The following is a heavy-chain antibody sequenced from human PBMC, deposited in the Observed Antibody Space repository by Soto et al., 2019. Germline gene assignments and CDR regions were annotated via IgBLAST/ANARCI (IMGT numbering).Heavy chain of an antibody. CDR1: GGSISSYY. CDR2: IYYSGST. Sequence: PSETLSLTCTVSGGSISSYYWSWIRQPPGKGLEWIGYIYYSGSTYYNPSLKSRVTISVDTSKNQFSLKLSSVTAADTAVYYCARDHDYGDYVLGYWGQGTLVTVSS. D-gene: IGHD4-17*01. J-gene: IGHJ4*02. CDR3: ARDHDYGDYVLGY. V-gene: IGHV4-59*06.